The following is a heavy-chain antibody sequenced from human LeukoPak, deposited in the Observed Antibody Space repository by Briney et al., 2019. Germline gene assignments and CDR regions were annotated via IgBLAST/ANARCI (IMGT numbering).Heavy chain of an antibody. Sequence: PGGSLRLSCAASGFTFSNYAMNWVRQTPGKGLEWVSSISGSGDATKYADSVMGRFTISRDNSKNTLSLQMNSLRAEDTAVYYCAKSDCASDGCKLLNYWGQGTLVTASS. V-gene: IGHV3-23*01. D-gene: IGHD2-21*01. J-gene: IGHJ4*02. CDR2: ISGSGDAT. CDR3: AKSDCASDGCKLLNY. CDR1: GFTFSNYA.